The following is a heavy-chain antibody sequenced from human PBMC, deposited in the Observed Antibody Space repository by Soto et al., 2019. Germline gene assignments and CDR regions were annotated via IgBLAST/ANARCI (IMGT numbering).Heavy chain of an antibody. J-gene: IGHJ5*02. CDR3: ARVSDCTNGVCYLKVQDWFDP. Sequence: ASVKVSCKASGYTFTGYYMHWVRQAPGQGLEWMGWINPNSGGTNYAQKFQGRVTMTRDTSISTAYMELSRLRSDDTAVYYCARVSDCTNGVCYLKVQDWFDPWGQGTLVTV. CDR2: INPNSGGT. D-gene: IGHD2-8*01. CDR1: GYTFTGYY. V-gene: IGHV1-2*02.